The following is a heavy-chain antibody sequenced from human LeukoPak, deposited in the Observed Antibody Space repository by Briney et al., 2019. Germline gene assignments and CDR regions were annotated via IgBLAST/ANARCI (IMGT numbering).Heavy chain of an antibody. J-gene: IGHJ4*02. Sequence: GASGKVSCKASGYTFTSYGISWVRQAPGQGLEWMGWISAYNGNTNYAQKLQGRVTMTTDTSTSTAYMELRSLRSDDTAVYYCARDPYYYDSSGYYYWGQGTLVTVSS. CDR1: GYTFTSYG. V-gene: IGHV1-18*01. D-gene: IGHD3-22*01. CDR2: ISAYNGNT. CDR3: ARDPYYYDSSGYYY.